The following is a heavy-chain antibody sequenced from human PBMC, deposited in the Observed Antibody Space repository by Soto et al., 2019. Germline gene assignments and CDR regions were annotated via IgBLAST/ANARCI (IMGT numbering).Heavy chain of an antibody. Sequence: GGSLSLSCAASGFTFSSYGMRWVRQVPGKRMEWDSSISGSGPGTYYADPVKGRFTIARDDAKNSLYREIGSVIAEDTAVYYCAELPPLSITRMDVWGQRTKVTVSS. CDR1: GFTFSSYG. D-gene: IGHD1-20*01. V-gene: IGHV3-21*01. CDR3: AELPPLSITRMDV. CDR2: ISGSGPGT. J-gene: IGHJ6*02.